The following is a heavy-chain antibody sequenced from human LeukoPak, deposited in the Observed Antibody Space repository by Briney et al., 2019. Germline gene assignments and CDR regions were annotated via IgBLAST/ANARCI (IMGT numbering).Heavy chain of an antibody. D-gene: IGHD1-26*01. CDR3: ANFVSGGTALGSQDV. Sequence: PGGSLRLSCAASGFTFSNYYMNWVRQAPGKGLEWVSSISGSSSYIYYADSVKGRFTISRDNAKNSLYLQMNSLRAEDTAVYYCANFVSGGTALGSQDVWGQGTTVTVSS. CDR1: GFTFSNYY. CDR2: ISGSSSYI. V-gene: IGHV3-21*01. J-gene: IGHJ6*02.